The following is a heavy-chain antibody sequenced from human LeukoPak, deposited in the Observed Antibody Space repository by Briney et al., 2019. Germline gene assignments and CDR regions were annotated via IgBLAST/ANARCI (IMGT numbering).Heavy chain of an antibody. V-gene: IGHV4-38-2*02. CDR2: IYHSGST. CDR3: ARDGDFYYFDY. J-gene: IGHJ4*02. Sequence: PSETLSLTCTVSGYSIGSGNYWGWIRQPPGKGPEWIGSIYHSGSTYYYPSLKSRVSISVDTSKNQFSLRLSSVTAADTAVYYCARDGDFYYFDYWGQGTLVTVSS. CDR1: GYSIGSGNY.